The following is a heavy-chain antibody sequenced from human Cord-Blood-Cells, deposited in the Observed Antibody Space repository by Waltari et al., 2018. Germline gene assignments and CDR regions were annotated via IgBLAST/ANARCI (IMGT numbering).Heavy chain of an antibody. J-gene: IGHJ3*02. Sequence: QLQLQESGPGLVKPSGTLSLTCTVSGGSISSRSYYWGWIRQPPGKGLEWIGSIYYSGSTYYNPSLKSRVTISVDTSKNQFSLKLSSVTAADTAVYYCARHDIAAAGTSYAFDIWGQGTMVTVSS. CDR2: IYYSGST. CDR3: ARHDIAAAGTSYAFDI. V-gene: IGHV4-39*07. CDR1: GGSISSRSYY. D-gene: IGHD6-13*01.